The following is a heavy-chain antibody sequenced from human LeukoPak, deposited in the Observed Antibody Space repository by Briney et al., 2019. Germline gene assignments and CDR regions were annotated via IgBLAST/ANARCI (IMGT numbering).Heavy chain of an antibody. CDR1: GVTFSSYA. V-gene: IGHV3-23*01. CDR2: ISGSGGST. J-gene: IGHJ4*02. D-gene: IGHD5-18*01. Sequence: GGSLRLSCAASGVTFSSYAMSWVRQAPGKGLEWVSAISGSGGSTYYADSVKGRFTISRDNSKNTLYLQMNSLRAEDTALYYCAKFGIQLWSHFDYWGQGTLVTVSS. CDR3: AKFGIQLWSHFDY.